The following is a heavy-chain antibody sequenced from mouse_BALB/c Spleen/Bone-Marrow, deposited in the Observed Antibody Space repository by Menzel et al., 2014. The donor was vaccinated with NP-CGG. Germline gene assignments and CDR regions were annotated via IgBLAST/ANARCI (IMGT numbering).Heavy chain of an antibody. CDR2: IDPYNGGT. Sequence: EVQLQQSGPELVKPGASVKVSCTASGYSFTDSHMYWVKQGHGKILEWIGDIDPYNGGTRYSQKFKGKATLTVDKSSSTAFMHLNSLTSEDSAVYYCARRTTRASGFPYWGQGTLVSVSA. D-gene: IGHD3-1*01. J-gene: IGHJ3*01. CDR1: GYSFTDSH. V-gene: IGHV1S135*01. CDR3: ARRTTRASGFPY.